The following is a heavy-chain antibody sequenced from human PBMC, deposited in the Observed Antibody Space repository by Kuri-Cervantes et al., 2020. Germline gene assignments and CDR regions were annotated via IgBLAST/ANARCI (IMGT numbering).Heavy chain of an antibody. CDR2: ISGSGGST. Sequence: GESLKISCAASGFTFSSYAMSWVRQAPGKGLEWVSAISGSGGSTYYADSVKGRFTISRDNSKNTLYLQMNNLRAEDTAVYYCAKVGLVGAMAYFQHWGQGTLVTVSS. CDR3: AKVGLVGAMAYFQH. D-gene: IGHD1-26*01. J-gene: IGHJ1*01. V-gene: IGHV3-23*01. CDR1: GFTFSSYA.